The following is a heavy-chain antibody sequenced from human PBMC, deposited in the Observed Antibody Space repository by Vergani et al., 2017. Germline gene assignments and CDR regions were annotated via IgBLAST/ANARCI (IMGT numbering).Heavy chain of an antibody. CDR2: IYSSGIY. V-gene: IGHV4-39*07. J-gene: IGHJ4*02. Sequence: QLQLQESGPGLVKPSETLSLTCTVSGGSISSSSYYWGWIRQPPGKGLEWIGSIYSSGIYNYNPSLKSRVSMSLDTSKNQFSLHLTSVTAADSATYYCASDRRFRGNYFHLGLWGQGALVNVSS. CDR1: GGSISSSSYY. CDR3: ASDRRFRGNYFHLGL. D-gene: IGHD3-16*01.